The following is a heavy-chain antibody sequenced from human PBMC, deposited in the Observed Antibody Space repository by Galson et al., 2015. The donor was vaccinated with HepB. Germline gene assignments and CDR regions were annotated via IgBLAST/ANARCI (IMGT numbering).Heavy chain of an antibody. V-gene: IGHV1-3*01. J-gene: IGHJ4*02. CDR2: INAGNGNT. CDR3: ARESVIVPAATPYYFDY. CDR1: GYTFSTYA. Sequence: SVKVSCKASGYTFSTYAMHWVRQAPGQRLEWMGWINAGNGNTKYSQKFQGRVTITRDTSASTVYMELSRLRSEDRAVYYCARESVIVPAATPYYFDYWGQVTLVSVSS. D-gene: IGHD2-2*01.